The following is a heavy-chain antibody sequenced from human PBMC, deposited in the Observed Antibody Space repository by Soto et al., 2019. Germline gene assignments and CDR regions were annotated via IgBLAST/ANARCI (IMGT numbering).Heavy chain of an antibody. CDR2: IYSGGYT. CDR3: ARSPGGGGY. D-gene: IGHD3-10*01. Sequence: EVQLVESGGGLIQPGGSLRLSCAVSGFTVSNNYMSWVRQAPGKGLEGVSVIYSGGYTAYGDSVKGRFTISRDNSKNTPYHKLKSLRAANAAVFYGARSPGGGGYWGQGTLVTVSS. V-gene: IGHV3-53*01. J-gene: IGHJ4*02. CDR1: GFTVSNNY.